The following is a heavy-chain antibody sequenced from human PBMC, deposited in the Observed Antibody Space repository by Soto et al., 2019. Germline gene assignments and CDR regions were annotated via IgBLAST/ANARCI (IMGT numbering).Heavy chain of an antibody. CDR1: GGTFSSYA. CDR3: AGDVTVNYYDSTYYYYAMDV. Sequence: QVQLVQSGAEVKKPGSSVKVSCKASGGTFSSYAISWVRQAPGQGLEWMGGIIPIFGTANYAQKFQGRVTITADDSMSTAYMDLHSLTSEDTAVYYCAGDVTVNYYDSTYYYYAMDVWGQGTTVTVSS. CDR2: IIPIFGTA. D-gene: IGHD3-16*01. J-gene: IGHJ6*02. V-gene: IGHV1-69*01.